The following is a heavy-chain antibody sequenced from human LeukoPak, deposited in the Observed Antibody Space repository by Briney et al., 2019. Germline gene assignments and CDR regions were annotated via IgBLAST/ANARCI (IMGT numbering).Heavy chain of an antibody. CDR1: GSPFINYW. Sequence: PGGSLRLSCAGSGSPFINYWMNWVRQAPGKGLEGGSAISGGGGTTYYADSVEGRFTISRDNSKNTLFLQMNSLRAEDTAVYYCAKDREGLSSGYDLEYFDFWGQGTLVTVSS. D-gene: IGHD5-12*01. CDR2: ISGGGGTT. CDR3: AKDREGLSSGYDLEYFDF. J-gene: IGHJ4*02. V-gene: IGHV3-23*01.